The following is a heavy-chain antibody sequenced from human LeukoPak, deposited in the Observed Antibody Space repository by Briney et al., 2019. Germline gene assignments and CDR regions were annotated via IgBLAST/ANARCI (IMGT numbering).Heavy chain of an antibody. V-gene: IGHV3-7*01. J-gene: IGHJ4*02. CDR2: IKQDGSEK. Sequence: PGGPLRLSCAASGFTFSSYWMSWVRQAPGKGLEWVANIKQDGSEKYYVDSVKGRFTISRDNAKNSLYLQMNSLRAEDTAVYYCAKDPYGSGSYYWGQGTLVTVSS. D-gene: IGHD3-10*01. CDR1: GFTFSSYW. CDR3: AKDPYGSGSYY.